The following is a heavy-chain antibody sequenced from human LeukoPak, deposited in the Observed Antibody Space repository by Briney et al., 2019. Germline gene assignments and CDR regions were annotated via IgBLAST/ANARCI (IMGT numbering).Heavy chain of an antibody. CDR1: GGTFSSYA. V-gene: IGHV1-69*04. CDR3: ARDSRQGSSWYDVFHYYGMDV. Sequence: SVKVSCKASGGTFSSYAISWVRQAPGQGLERMGRIIPILGIANYAQKFQGRVTITADKSTSTADMELSSLRSEDTAVYYCARDSRQGSSWYDVFHYYGMDVWGQGTTVTVSS. CDR2: IIPILGIA. D-gene: IGHD6-13*01. J-gene: IGHJ6*02.